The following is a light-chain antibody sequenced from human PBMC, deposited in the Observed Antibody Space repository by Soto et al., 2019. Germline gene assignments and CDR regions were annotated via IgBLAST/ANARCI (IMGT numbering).Light chain of an antibody. CDR3: QQYSNWPPAIT. J-gene: IGKJ5*01. Sequence: EIVMTQSPATLSVSPGERATLSCRASQSVSSNLAWYQQKPGQAPRLLIYGASTRATGIPARFSGSGSGTEFTLTISSLQSKDFAVYYCQQYSNWPPAITFGQGTRLEIK. CDR2: GAS. V-gene: IGKV3-15*01. CDR1: QSVSSN.